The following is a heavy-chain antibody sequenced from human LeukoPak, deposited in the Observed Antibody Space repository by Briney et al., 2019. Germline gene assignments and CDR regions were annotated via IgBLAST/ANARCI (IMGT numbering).Heavy chain of an antibody. Sequence: SETLSLTCTVSGDSSRSGDYYWSWIRQHPGKGRVRIGYIDYSGTTYYNPALKSRTLISEDTSKTQFSLQLTSVTAADTALYFCAAWAVGSIFGVFEYWGQGTQVIVSS. CDR3: AAWAVGSIFGVFEY. J-gene: IGHJ4*02. CDR1: GDSSRSGDYY. V-gene: IGHV4-30-4*01. D-gene: IGHD3-3*01. CDR2: IDYSGTT.